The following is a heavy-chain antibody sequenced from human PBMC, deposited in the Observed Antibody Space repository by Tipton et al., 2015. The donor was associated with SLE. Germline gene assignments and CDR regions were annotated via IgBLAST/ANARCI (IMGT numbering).Heavy chain of an antibody. V-gene: IGHV4-34*01. CDR3: ARRRYMDV. Sequence: TLSFTCTVSGGSISSYYWSWIRQPPGKGLEWIGEINHSGSTNYNPSLKSRVTISVDTSKNQFSLKLSSVTAADTAVYYCARRRYMDVWGKGTTVTVSS. CDR2: INHSGST. CDR1: GGSISSYY. J-gene: IGHJ6*04.